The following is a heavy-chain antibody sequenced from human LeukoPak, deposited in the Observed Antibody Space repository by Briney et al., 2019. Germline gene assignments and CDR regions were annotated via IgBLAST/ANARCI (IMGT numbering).Heavy chain of an antibody. Sequence: ASVKVSCKASGYTFTSYAMHWVRQAPGQRLEWMGWINAGNGNTKYSQKFQGRVTITRDTSASTAYMELSSLRSEDTAVYYCARDPLSFLDYYYGMDVWGQGTTVTVSS. CDR1: GYTFTSYA. CDR2: INAGNGNT. D-gene: IGHD2-15*01. J-gene: IGHJ6*02. CDR3: ARDPLSFLDYYYGMDV. V-gene: IGHV1-3*01.